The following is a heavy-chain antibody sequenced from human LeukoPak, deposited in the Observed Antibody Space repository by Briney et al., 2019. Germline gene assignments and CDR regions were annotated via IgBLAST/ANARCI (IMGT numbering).Heavy chain of an antibody. CDR2: MNPNSGNT. Sequence: GASVKVSCKASGYTFTSYDINWVRQATGQGLEWMGWMNPNSGNTGYAQKFQGRVTMTRNTSISTAYMELSSLRSEDTAVYYCAGVPYDSSGYYYFGYYYFDYWGQGTLVTVSS. CDR1: GYTFTSYD. CDR3: AGVPYDSSGYYYFGYYYFDY. V-gene: IGHV1-8*01. J-gene: IGHJ4*02. D-gene: IGHD3-22*01.